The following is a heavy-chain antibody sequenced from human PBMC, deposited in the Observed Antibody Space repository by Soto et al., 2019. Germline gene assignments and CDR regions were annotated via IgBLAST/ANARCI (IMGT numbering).Heavy chain of an antibody. J-gene: IGHJ3*01. CDR3: GRDGSGGSMDS. V-gene: IGHV1-18*01. CDR1: GYTFTGYG. CDR2: ISVFNGNT. D-gene: IGHD2-15*01. Sequence: QVQLVQSGAEVKKPGASVKVSCKTSGYTFTGYGINWVRQAPGHGLEWMGWISVFNGNTKYGQNIQDRVIMTTDTSTSTAYMELRSLRSDDTAVYFYGRDGSGGSMDSWGQGTMLIVSS.